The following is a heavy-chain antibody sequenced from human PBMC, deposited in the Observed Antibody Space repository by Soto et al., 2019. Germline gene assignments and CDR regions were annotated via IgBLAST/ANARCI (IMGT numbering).Heavy chain of an antibody. CDR3: ARDTDSYYYDSSDQVPYDY. CDR2: ISSSSSTI. D-gene: IGHD3-22*01. Sequence: GGSLRLSCAASGFTFSSYSMNWVRQAPGKGLEWVSYISSSSSTIYYADSVKGRFTISRDNAKNSLYLQMNSLRDEDTAVYYCARDTDSYYYDSSDQVPYDYWGQGTLVTVSS. V-gene: IGHV3-48*02. J-gene: IGHJ4*02. CDR1: GFTFSSYS.